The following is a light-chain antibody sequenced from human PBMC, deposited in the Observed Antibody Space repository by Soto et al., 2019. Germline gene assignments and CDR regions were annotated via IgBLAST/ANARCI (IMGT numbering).Light chain of an antibody. J-gene: IGKJ4*01. CDR3: MQALQSPLT. Sequence: DIVMTQSPLSLPVTPGEPASISCRSSQSLLHTNGYNYLDWYLQKPGQSPQLLIYLGSNRASGVPERFSGSGLGTDFTLKISRVEAEDVGVYYCMQALQSPLTFGGGTKVEIK. V-gene: IGKV2-28*01. CDR1: QSLLHTNGYNY. CDR2: LGS.